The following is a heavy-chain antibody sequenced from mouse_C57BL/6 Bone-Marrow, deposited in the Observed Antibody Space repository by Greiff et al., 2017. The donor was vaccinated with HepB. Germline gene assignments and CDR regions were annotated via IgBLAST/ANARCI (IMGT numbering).Heavy chain of an antibody. V-gene: IGHV6-3*01. Sequence: EVKVEESGGGLVQPGGSMKLSCVASGFTFSNYWMNWVRQSPEKGLEWVAQIRLKSDNYATHYAESVKGRFTISRDDSKSSVYLQMNNLRAEDTGIYYCTEYPAWFAYWGQGTLVTVSA. D-gene: IGHD2-10*02. J-gene: IGHJ3*01. CDR2: IRLKSDNYAT. CDR3: TEYPAWFAY. CDR1: GFTFSNYW.